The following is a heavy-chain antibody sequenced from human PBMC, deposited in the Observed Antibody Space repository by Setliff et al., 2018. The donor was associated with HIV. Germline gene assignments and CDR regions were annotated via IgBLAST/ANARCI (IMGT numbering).Heavy chain of an antibody. J-gene: IGHJ5*02. V-gene: IGHV4-39*07. CDR2: FYYSGTS. CDR1: GDSINNSTYY. Sequence: SETLSLTCAVSGDSINNSTYYWGWIRQPPGKGLEWIGGFYYSGTSYYNPSLRSRLTISVDTSKNQFSLKLNSVTAADTAVYYCARAPGPYGDYNWFDPWGQGALVTVSS. CDR3: ARAPGPYGDYNWFDP. D-gene: IGHD4-17*01.